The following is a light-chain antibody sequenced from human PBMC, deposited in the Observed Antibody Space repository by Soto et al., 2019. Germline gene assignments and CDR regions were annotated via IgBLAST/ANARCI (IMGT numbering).Light chain of an antibody. CDR2: GAS. CDR3: QQYNSRPRT. V-gene: IGKV3-15*01. CDR1: QSVSSN. Sequence: EILMTQSPATLSVSPGERATLSCRASQSVSSNLVWYQQRPGQAPRLLIYGASTRAMGVPARFEGLGSGTDFTLTISSLQSEDFAVYYCQQYNSRPRTVGQGTRVEMK. J-gene: IGKJ1*01.